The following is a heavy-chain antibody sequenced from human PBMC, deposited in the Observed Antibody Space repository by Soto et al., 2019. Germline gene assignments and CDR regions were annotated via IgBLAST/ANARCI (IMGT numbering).Heavy chain of an antibody. Sequence: GGSLRLSCAASGFTFSSYAMHWVRQAPGKGLEWVAVISYDGSNKYYADSVKGRFTISRDNSKNTLYLQMNSLRAEDTAVYYCARGGRRDYSNYLWGQGTLVTVSS. V-gene: IGHV3-30-3*01. J-gene: IGHJ4*02. CDR1: GFTFSSYA. D-gene: IGHD4-4*01. CDR2: ISYDGSNK. CDR3: ARGGRRDYSNYL.